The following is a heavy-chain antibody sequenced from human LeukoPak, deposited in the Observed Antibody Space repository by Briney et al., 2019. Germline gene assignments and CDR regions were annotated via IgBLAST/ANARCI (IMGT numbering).Heavy chain of an antibody. CDR3: ARDCGGGACYDAFDI. V-gene: IGHV3-23*01. Sequence: GGTLRLSCAASGFTFSSYGMSWVRQAPGKGLEWVSAISGSGGSTYYADSVKGRFTISRDNAKNSLYLQMNRLRAEDTAVYYCARDCGGGACYDAFDIWGQGTMVTVSS. CDR1: GFTFSSYG. CDR2: ISGSGGST. D-gene: IGHD2-21*02. J-gene: IGHJ3*02.